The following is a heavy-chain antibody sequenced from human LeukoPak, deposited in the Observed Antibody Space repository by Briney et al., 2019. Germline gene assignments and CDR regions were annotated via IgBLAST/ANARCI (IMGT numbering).Heavy chain of an antibody. D-gene: IGHD3-16*01. CDR1: GYTFTGYY. V-gene: IGHV1-2*02. CDR2: INPNSGAT. CDR3: VRDLMTTQTWDFDY. Sequence: GVAVKVSCKGSGYTFTGYYMHWVRQAPGQGLEWMAWINPNSGATNYAQKFQGRVTVTRDTSISTAYMELSSLESDDTAVYYCVRDLMTTQTWDFDYWGQQTMVGDSS. J-gene: IGHJ4*02.